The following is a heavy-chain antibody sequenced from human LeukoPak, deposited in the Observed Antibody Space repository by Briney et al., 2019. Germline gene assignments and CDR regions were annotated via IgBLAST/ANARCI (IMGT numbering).Heavy chain of an antibody. CDR3: AREAASSVSREVDY. Sequence: ASVKVSCKASGYTFTSYGISWVRQAPGQGLEWMGWISAYNGNTNYAQKLQGRVTMTTDTSTSTAYMELRSLRAEDTAVYYCAREAASSVSREVDYWGQGTLVTVSS. CDR2: ISAYNGNT. CDR1: GYTFTSYG. D-gene: IGHD3-22*01. V-gene: IGHV1-18*01. J-gene: IGHJ4*02.